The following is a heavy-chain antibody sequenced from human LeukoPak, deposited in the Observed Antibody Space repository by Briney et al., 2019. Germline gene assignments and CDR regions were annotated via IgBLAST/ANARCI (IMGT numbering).Heavy chain of an antibody. Sequence: PGGSRRLSCALSGFTLTTYGMHWVRQAPGKGLEWVAVISYDGSNKYYADSVKGRFTISRDNSKNTLYLQMNSLRAEDTAVYYSATAAASYYSGYYGEGNLVTVSS. CDR3: ATAAASYYSGY. CDR2: ISYDGSNK. CDR1: GFTLTTYG. J-gene: IGHJ4*02. V-gene: IGHV3-30*03. D-gene: IGHD2-2*01.